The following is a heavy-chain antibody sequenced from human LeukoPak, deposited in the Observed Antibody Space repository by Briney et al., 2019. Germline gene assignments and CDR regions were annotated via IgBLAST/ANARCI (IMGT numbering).Heavy chain of an antibody. CDR2: IYYSGGT. CDR1: GGSISSSGYY. Sequence: SETLSLTCTVSGGSISSSGYYWGWIRQSPGKGLEWIGSIYYSGGTYSNPSLKSRVTMSVDTSKNQFSLKLSSVTAADTAVYYCGRAIRHDFWSCYYLFDYWGQGTLVTVSS. D-gene: IGHD3-3*01. CDR3: GRAIRHDFWSCYYLFDY. J-gene: IGHJ4*02. V-gene: IGHV4-39*07.